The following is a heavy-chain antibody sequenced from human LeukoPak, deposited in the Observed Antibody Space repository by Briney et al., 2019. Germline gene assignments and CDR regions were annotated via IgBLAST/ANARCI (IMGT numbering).Heavy chain of an antibody. Sequence: ASVKVSCKASGYTFTSYDINWVRQATGQGLEWMGWMNPNSGNTGYAQKFQGRVTMTRDTSISTAYMELSRLRSDDTAVYYCARVRYSGSYLGAFDIWGQGTMVTVSS. J-gene: IGHJ3*02. V-gene: IGHV1-8*02. D-gene: IGHD1-26*01. CDR2: MNPNSGNT. CDR1: GYTFTSYD. CDR3: ARVRYSGSYLGAFDI.